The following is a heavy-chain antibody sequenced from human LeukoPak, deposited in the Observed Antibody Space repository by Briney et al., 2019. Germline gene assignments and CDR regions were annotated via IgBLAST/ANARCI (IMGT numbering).Heavy chain of an antibody. CDR1: GGSLFNNNYY. Sequence: SETLSLTCTVSGGSLFNNNYYWGWIRQPPGKGLEWIGSIFYTGSTYYNPSLKSRVTMSVDTSKNQFSLKLSSVTAADTAVYYCARDQHITMIVVADWGQGTLVTVSS. D-gene: IGHD3-22*01. CDR3: ARDQHITMIVVAD. V-gene: IGHV4-39*07. CDR2: IFYTGST. J-gene: IGHJ4*02.